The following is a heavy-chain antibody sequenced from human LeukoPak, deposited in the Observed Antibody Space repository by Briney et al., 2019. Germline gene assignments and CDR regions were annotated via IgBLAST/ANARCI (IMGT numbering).Heavy chain of an antibody. Sequence: GESLKISCKGSGYSSTNYWISWVRQMPGKGLEWMGRIDPSDSYTNYSPSFEGHVTISADNSITTASLQWSRLKASDTAIYYCARHQYSYGSSLDYWGQGTLVTVSS. CDR2: IDPSDSYT. J-gene: IGHJ4*02. V-gene: IGHV5-10-1*01. CDR1: GYSSTNYW. CDR3: ARHQYSYGSSLDY. D-gene: IGHD3-10*01.